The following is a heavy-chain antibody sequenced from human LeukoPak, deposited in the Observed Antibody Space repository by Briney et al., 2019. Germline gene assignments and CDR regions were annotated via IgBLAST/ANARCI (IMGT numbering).Heavy chain of an antibody. V-gene: IGHV4-59*08. D-gene: IGHD5-12*01. J-gene: IGHJ4*02. CDR3: ARRPRGVATTAFDY. CDR1: GGSISSYY. CDR2: IYYSGST. Sequence: SETLSLTCTVSGGSISSYYWSWIRQPPGKGLEWIGYIYYSGSTNYNPSLKSRVTISVDTSKNQFSLKLSSVTAADTAVYYCARRPRGVATTAFDYWGRGTLVTVSS.